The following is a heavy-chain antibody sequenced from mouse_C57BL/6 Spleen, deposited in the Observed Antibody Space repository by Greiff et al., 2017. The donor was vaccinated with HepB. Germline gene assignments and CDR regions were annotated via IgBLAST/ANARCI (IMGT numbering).Heavy chain of an antibody. D-gene: IGHD3-2*02. V-gene: IGHV1-18*01. Sequence: VQLQQSGPELVKPGASVKIPCKASGYTFTDYNMDWVKQSHGKSLEWIGDINPNNGGTIYNQKFKGKATLTVDKSSSTAYMELRSLTSEDTAVYYCARGGSSGAWFAYWGQGTLVTVSA. CDR3: ARGGSSGAWFAY. J-gene: IGHJ3*01. CDR2: INPNNGGT. CDR1: GYTFTDYN.